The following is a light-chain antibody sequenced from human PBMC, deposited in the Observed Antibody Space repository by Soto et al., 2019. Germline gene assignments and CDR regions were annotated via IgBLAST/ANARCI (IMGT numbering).Light chain of an antibody. Sequence: EIVMTQSPATVSVSPGDRVTLSCRASRTVHSNVAWYQHKPGQAPRLLIYGASFRATGMPARFSGSGFGTEFTLTISSLEPEDFAVYYCQQYGSSGTFGQGTKVDIK. CDR3: QQYGSSGT. CDR2: GAS. CDR1: RTVHSN. V-gene: IGKV3-15*01. J-gene: IGKJ1*01.